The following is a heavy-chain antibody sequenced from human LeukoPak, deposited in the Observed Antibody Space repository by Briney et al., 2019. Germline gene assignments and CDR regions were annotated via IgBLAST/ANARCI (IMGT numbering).Heavy chain of an antibody. Sequence: GGSLRLSCAASGFTFSSYAMSWVRQAPGKGLEWVSGIGATGVSTFYGDSVKGRFTMSRDNSKNTLYLRTDSLRAEDTAVYYCAKDQGGYSAYGHLDYWGQGTLVTVSS. CDR3: AKDQGGYSAYGHLDY. V-gene: IGHV3-23*01. J-gene: IGHJ4*02. CDR1: GFTFSSYA. CDR2: IGATGVST. D-gene: IGHD5-12*01.